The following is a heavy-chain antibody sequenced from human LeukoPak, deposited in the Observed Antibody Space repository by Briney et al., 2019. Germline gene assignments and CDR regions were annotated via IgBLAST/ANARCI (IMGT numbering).Heavy chain of an antibody. CDR1: GYTFTGYY. D-gene: IGHD6-6*01. Sequence: GASVKVSCKASGYTFTGYYMHWVRQAPGQGLEWMGWINPNSGGTNYAQKFQGRVTMTRDTSISTAYMELSRLRSDDTAVYYCAREWGGSIAARRGNWFDPWGQGTLVTVSS. CDR2: INPNSGGT. CDR3: AREWGGSIAARRGNWFDP. V-gene: IGHV1-2*02. J-gene: IGHJ5*02.